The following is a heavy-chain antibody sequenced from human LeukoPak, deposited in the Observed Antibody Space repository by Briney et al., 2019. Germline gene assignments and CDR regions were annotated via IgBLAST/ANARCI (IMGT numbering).Heavy chain of an antibody. Sequence: SQTLSLTCTVSGGSISSGGYYWSWIRQHPGKGLEWIGYIYYSGSTYYNPSLKSRVTISVDTSKNQFSLKLSSVTAADTAVYYCARGAGEVVRFNWFDPWGQGNLVTVSS. V-gene: IGHV4-31*03. J-gene: IGHJ5*02. CDR2: IYYSGST. D-gene: IGHD2-15*01. CDR1: GGSISSGGYY. CDR3: ARGAGEVVRFNWFDP.